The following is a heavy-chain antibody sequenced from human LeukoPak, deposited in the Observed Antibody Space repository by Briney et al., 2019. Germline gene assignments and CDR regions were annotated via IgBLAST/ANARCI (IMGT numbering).Heavy chain of an antibody. D-gene: IGHD6-19*01. CDR2: IYPGDSDT. CDR1: GYNFNSYW. V-gene: IGHV5-51*01. J-gene: IGHJ4*02. Sequence: GESLQISCWGSGYNFNSYWIGWGRQMAGKGLEGMVIIYPGDSDTRYSASFQGQVTISADKSISTAYLQWSSLKASDTPMYYCASPSYINGSNFDYWGQGTLVAVSS. CDR3: ASPSYINGSNFDY.